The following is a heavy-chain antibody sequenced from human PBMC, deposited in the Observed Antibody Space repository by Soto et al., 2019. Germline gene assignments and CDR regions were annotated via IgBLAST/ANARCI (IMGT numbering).Heavy chain of an antibody. D-gene: IGHD3-9*01. CDR2: INHSGST. CDR1: GGSFSGYY. J-gene: IGHJ5*02. CDR3: ARDYDILTGPRRFDP. Sequence: SETLSLSCAVYGGSFSGYYWSWIRQPPGKGLEWIGEINHSGSTNYNPSLKSRVTISVDTSKNQFSLRLSSVTAADTAVYYCARDYDILTGPRRFDPWGQGTLVTVSS. V-gene: IGHV4-34*01.